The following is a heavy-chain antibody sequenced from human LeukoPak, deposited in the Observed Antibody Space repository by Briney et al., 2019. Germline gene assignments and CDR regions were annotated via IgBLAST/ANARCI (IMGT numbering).Heavy chain of an antibody. CDR2: INPNSVT. CDR3: ARDRGYDILTGDFDY. J-gene: IGHJ4*02. CDR1: GYTFADYY. Sequence: GASVKVSCKASGYTFADYYIHWVRQAPGQGLEWMGWINPNSVTNYAQQFQGRVTMTRDTSISTAYMELSSLRSEDTAVYYCARDRGYDILTGDFDYWGQGTLVTVSS. D-gene: IGHD3-9*01. V-gene: IGHV1-2*02.